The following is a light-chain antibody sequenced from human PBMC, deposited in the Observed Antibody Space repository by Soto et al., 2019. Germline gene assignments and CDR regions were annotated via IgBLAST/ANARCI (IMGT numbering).Light chain of an antibody. CDR1: QSVSNNY. Sequence: EIVLTQSPGTLSLSPGERATLSCRASQSVSNNYLAWYQQKPGQAPRLLIYGASNRATGIPDRFSGSGSGTDFTLTINRLEPADFAVYYCQQRSNWATFGPGTKVDIK. J-gene: IGKJ3*01. CDR3: QQRSNWAT. V-gene: IGKV3D-20*02. CDR2: GAS.